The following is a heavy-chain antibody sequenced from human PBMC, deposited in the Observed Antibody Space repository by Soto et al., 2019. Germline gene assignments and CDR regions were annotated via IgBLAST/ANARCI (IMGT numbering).Heavy chain of an antibody. Sequence: ASVKVSCKASGYTFTSYGISWVRQAPGQGLEWMGWISAYNGNTNYAQKLQGRVTMTTDTSTSTAYMELRSLRSDDTAVYYCATTSGGSGRYYYYFDYWGQGTLVTVSS. J-gene: IGHJ4*02. CDR1: GYTFTSYG. CDR3: ATTSGGSGRYYYYFDY. V-gene: IGHV1-18*01. D-gene: IGHD3-10*01. CDR2: ISAYNGNT.